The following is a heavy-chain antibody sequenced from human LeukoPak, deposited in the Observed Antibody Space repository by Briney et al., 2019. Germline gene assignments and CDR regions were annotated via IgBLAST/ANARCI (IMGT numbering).Heavy chain of an antibody. J-gene: IGHJ4*02. V-gene: IGHV4-39*01. D-gene: IGHD4-17*01. Sequence: SGTLSLTCTVSGDSISGGNFYWGWIRQPRGEELQWIGSIYYNGITHYNPSLESRVTITADTSTHKFSLQLRSVTAADTAMYYCARDHGDFVQHDWGQGTLVTVSS. CDR3: ARDHGDFVQHD. CDR1: GDSISGGNFY. CDR2: IYYNGIT.